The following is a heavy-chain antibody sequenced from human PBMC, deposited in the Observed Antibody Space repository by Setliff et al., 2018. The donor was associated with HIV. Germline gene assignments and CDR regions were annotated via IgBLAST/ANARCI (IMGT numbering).Heavy chain of an antibody. V-gene: IGHV4-39*02. D-gene: IGHD1-1*01. CDR1: GDSISSGSYF. Sequence: SETLSLTCSVSGDSISSGSYFWGWIRQTPGKGLEWIGNIYYTGFAYYNPSLKSRVTISFDTSKTHFFLNLTSVTDADTAVYFCTREGRGDPAMATTRIDYWGQGKLVTVS. CDR3: TREGRGDPAMATTRIDY. CDR2: IYYTGFA. J-gene: IGHJ4*02.